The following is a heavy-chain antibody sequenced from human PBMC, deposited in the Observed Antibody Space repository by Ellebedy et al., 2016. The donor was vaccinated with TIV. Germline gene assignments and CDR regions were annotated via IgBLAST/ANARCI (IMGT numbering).Heavy chain of an antibody. CDR3: ARGGPVVTASRIAFDI. Sequence: GGSLRLXXAASGFTFSSYAMHWVRQAPGKGLEWVAVISYDGSNKYYADSVKGRFTISRDNSKNTLYLQMNSLRAEDTAVYYCARGGPVVTASRIAFDIWGQGTMVTVSS. D-gene: IGHD2-21*02. J-gene: IGHJ3*02. V-gene: IGHV3-30-3*01. CDR2: ISYDGSNK. CDR1: GFTFSSYA.